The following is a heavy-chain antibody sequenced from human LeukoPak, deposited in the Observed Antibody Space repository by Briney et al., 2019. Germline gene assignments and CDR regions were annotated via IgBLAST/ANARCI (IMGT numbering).Heavy chain of an antibody. CDR1: GFIFSSYG. J-gene: IGHJ4*02. V-gene: IGHV3-30*02. CDR3: AKDRSNAFDY. CDR2: IWYDGSNK. D-gene: IGHD2-8*01. Sequence: GGSLRLSCAASGFIFSSYGMHWVRQAPGKGLEWVTFIWYDGSNKYYADSVKGRFTVSRDNSKNTLYLQMNSLRAEDTAVYYCAKDRSNAFDYWGQGTLVTVSS.